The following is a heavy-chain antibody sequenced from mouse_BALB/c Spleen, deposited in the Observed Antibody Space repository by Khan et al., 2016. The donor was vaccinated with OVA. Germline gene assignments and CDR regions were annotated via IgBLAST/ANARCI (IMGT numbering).Heavy chain of an antibody. CDR3: ARSGTGSFLY. CDR2: IYPGIGNT. CDR1: GYTFTDYY. Sequence: QVQLQQPGAELARPGASVKLSCKASGYTFTDYYINWVRPRTGQGLEWIGDIYPGIGNTYYNEKFKGKATLTADKSSSTAYMQLSSLTSEDSAGYFWARSGTGSFLYWGQGTLVTVSA. D-gene: IGHD4-1*01. V-gene: IGHV1-77*01. J-gene: IGHJ3*01.